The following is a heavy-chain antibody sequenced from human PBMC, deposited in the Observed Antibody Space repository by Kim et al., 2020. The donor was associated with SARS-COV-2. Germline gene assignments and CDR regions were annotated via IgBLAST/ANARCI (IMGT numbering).Heavy chain of an antibody. J-gene: IGHJ6*02. Sequence: RFTIARDNSKNTLYLKMNSLRAEDTAVYYCAKDWARVVVPAALPDYGMDVWGQGTTVTVSS. CDR3: AKDWARVVVPAALPDYGMDV. V-gene: IGHV3-23*01. D-gene: IGHD2-2*01.